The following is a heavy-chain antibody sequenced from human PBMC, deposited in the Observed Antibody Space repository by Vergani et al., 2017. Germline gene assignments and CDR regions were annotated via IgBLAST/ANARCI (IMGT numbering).Heavy chain of an antibody. CDR1: GYTFTSYY. CDR3: ARGRSGSWGGADAFDI. V-gene: IGHV1-46*01. J-gene: IGHJ3*02. Sequence: QVQLVQSGAEVKKPGASVKVSCKASGYTFTSYYMHWVRQAPGQGLEWMGIINPSGGSTSYAQKFQGRVTMTRDTSTSTVYMELSSLRSEDTAVYYCARGRSGSWGGADAFDIWGQGTMVTVSS. D-gene: IGHD1-26*01. CDR2: INPSGGST.